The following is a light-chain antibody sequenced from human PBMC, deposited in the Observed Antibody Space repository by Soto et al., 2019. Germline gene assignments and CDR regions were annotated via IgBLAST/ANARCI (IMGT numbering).Light chain of an antibody. CDR1: QSVSSY. Sequence: EIVLTQSPATLSLSPGERATLSCRASQSVSSYLAWYQQKPGQAPRLLIYDASNRATGIPARFSGSGSGTDFTLTIISLEPEDVAVYYCQQRSNWPVTFGQGTKVEIK. CDR2: DAS. J-gene: IGKJ1*01. CDR3: QQRSNWPVT. V-gene: IGKV3-11*01.